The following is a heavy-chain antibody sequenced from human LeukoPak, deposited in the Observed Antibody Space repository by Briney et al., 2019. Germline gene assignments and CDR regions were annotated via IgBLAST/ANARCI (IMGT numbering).Heavy chain of an antibody. J-gene: IGHJ4*02. CDR2: INTDGTST. D-gene: IGHD1-14*01. CDR3: AKDITGLRDY. Sequence: GGSLRLSCAACGFTFSSYWSHWVRQAPGKGLVWVSRINTDGTSTSYADSVKGRFTIARDNAKNTLYLQMNSLRAEDTAIYYCAKDITGLRDYWGQGILVTVPS. CDR1: GFTFSSYW. V-gene: IGHV3-74*01.